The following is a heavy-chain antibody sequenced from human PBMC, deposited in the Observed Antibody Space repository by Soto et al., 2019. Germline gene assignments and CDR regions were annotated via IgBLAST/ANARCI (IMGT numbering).Heavy chain of an antibody. D-gene: IGHD3-16*01. CDR2: IYYSGST. V-gene: IGHV4-31*03. Sequence: QVQLQESGPGLVKPSQTLSLTCSVSGGSISSGGYYWSWIRQHPGKGLEWIGYIYYSGSTYYHPSLKSRVTISVDASKNQFALKLSSDTAADTAVYYCARADYGDYVGYWGQGTLVTVSS. CDR1: GGSISSGGYY. CDR3: ARADYGDYVGY. J-gene: IGHJ4*02.